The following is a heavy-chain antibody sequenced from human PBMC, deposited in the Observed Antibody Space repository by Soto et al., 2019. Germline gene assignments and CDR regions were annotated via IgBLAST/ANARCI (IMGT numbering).Heavy chain of an antibody. D-gene: IGHD3-10*01. J-gene: IGHJ4*02. CDR2: MSPSSGNT. V-gene: IGHV1-8*01. CDR1: VYTFTRYY. Sequence: ASVKVSCKASVYTFTRYYINWVRQAAGQGLEWMGWMSPSSGNTGYAQKFQGRVTMTRNTSISTAYMELSSLRSEDTAVYYCARVLRYYGSGSFGYWGQGTLVTVSS. CDR3: ARVLRYYGSGSFGY.